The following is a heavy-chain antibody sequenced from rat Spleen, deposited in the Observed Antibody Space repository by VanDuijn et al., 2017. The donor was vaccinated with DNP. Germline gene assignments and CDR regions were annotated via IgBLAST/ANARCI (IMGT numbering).Heavy chain of an antibody. J-gene: IGHJ2*01. D-gene: IGHD4-3*01. Sequence: EVQLVESGGGLVQPGRSLKLSCAASGFTFSNYDMAWVRQAPTKGLEWVASISNSGGGSYHRDSVKGRFTISRDNAKDTLYLQMDSLRSEDTATYYCVREAFGVDYWGQGVMVTVSS. V-gene: IGHV5S13*01. CDR3: VREAFGVDY. CDR2: ISNSGGGS. CDR1: GFTFSNYD.